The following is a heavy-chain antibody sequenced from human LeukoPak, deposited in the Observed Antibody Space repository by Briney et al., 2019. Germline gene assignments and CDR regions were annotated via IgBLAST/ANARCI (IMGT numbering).Heavy chain of an antibody. CDR3: ASNGGTYCGGDCPEDYYYMDV. CDR1: GGTFSSYA. CDR2: IIPIFGTA. Sequence: ASVKVSCKASGGTFSSYAISWVRQAPGQGLEWMGGIIPIFGTANYAQKFQGRVTMTRNTSISTAYMELSSLRSEDTAVYYCASNGGTYCGGDCPEDYYYMDVWGKGTTVTVSS. V-gene: IGHV1-69*05. D-gene: IGHD2-21*01. J-gene: IGHJ6*03.